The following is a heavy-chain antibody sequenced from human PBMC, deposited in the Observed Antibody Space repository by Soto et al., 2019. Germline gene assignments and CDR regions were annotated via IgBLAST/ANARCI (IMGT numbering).Heavy chain of an antibody. J-gene: IGHJ4*02. D-gene: IGHD3-9*01. CDR3: TTEINYDLLTGYHAVPY. CDR2: IKSETDGGTA. Sequence: EVQLVQSGGGLVKPGGSLRLSCAASGFNLSHPWMTWVRQAAGKGLEWVGRIKSETDGGTADYAAPVKGRITISRDDSKNPVYLKMTSLKTEDTAVYYCTTEINYDLLTGYHAVPYWGQGTLVTVSS. CDR1: GFNLSHPW. V-gene: IGHV3-15*01.